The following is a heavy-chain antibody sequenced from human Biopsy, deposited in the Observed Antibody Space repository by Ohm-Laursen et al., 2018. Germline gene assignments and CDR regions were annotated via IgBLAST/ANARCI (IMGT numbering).Heavy chain of an antibody. CDR1: GVSINTGGYY. CDR2: IYYSGTT. J-gene: IGHJ2*01. Sequence: TLSLTWPVSGVSINTGGYYWTWIRQHPGTGLEWIGYIYYSGTTYYNPSLKSLVTISVDTSKNQFSLKLNSVTAADTAVYYCARRPYGGTRYWYFDLWGRGTLVTVSS. V-gene: IGHV4-31*01. CDR3: ARRPYGGTRYWYFDL. D-gene: IGHD4-23*01.